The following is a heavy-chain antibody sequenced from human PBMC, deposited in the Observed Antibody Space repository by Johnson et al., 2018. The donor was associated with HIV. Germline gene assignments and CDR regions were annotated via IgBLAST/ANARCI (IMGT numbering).Heavy chain of an antibody. CDR1: GFTFSNYA. J-gene: IGHJ3*02. D-gene: IGHD2-2*01. CDR2: ISYDGSNK. V-gene: IGHV3-30*04. Sequence: QMQLVESGGGVVQPGRSLRLSCAASGFTFSNYAMHWVRQAPGKGREWVAVISYDGSNKYYADSVKGRFTISRDNSKNTLYLQMNSLRAEDTAVYYCARGGLGYQNIHDAFDIWGQGTIVTVSS. CDR3: ARGGLGYQNIHDAFDI.